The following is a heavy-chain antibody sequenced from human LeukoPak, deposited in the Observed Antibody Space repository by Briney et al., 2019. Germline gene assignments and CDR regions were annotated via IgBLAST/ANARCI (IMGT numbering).Heavy chain of an antibody. CDR3: ARNSISLFYYNYYMDV. CDR2: ISAGNGNT. D-gene: IGHD2/OR15-2a*01. V-gene: IGHV1-18*01. J-gene: IGHJ6*03. CDR1: GYTFTSYG. Sequence: ASVTVSCKASGYTFTSYGISWVRQAPGQGLEWMGWISAGNGNTNYAQKLQGRVTMTTDTSTSTVYMELRSLRSDDTAVYYCARNSISLFYYNYYMDVWGKGTTVTVSS.